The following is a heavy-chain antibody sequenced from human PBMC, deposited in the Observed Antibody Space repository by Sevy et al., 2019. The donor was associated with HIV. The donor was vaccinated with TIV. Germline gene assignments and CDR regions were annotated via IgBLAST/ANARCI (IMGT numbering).Heavy chain of an antibody. D-gene: IGHD6-19*01. J-gene: IGHJ4*02. Sequence: HNRQTLSLTCAASGFTFSSYAMHWVRQAPGKGLEWVAVISYDGSNKYYADSVKGRFTISRDNSKNTLYLQMNSLRAEDTAVYYCARDIPFCSSGWYGGSDYWGQGTLVTVSS. V-gene: IGHV3-30-3*01. CDR1: GFTFSSYA. CDR2: ISYDGSNK. CDR3: ARDIPFCSSGWYGGSDY.